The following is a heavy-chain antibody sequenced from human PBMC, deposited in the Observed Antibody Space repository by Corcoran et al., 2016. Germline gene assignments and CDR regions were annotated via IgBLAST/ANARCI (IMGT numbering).Heavy chain of an antibody. D-gene: IGHD4-17*01. J-gene: IGHJ4*02. Sequence: QVQLVQSGAEVKKPGASVQVSCKASGYTFTSYYIHWVRQAPGQGLEWMGIINPSDGSTTYAQKFQGRVTMTRDTSTSTVYMELSSLRSDDTAVYYCARRTVTILPYDYWGQGTLVTVSS. CDR2: INPSDGST. CDR1: GYTFTSYY. V-gene: IGHV1-46*01. CDR3: ARRTVTILPYDY.